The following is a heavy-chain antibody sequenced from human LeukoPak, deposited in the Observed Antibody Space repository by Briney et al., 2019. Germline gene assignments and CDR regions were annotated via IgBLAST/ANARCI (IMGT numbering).Heavy chain of an antibody. V-gene: IGHV5-10-1*01. CDR2: IDPSDSYT. J-gene: IGHJ4*02. CDR3: ARPHSSGWYEAY. CDR1: GYSFTSYW. Sequence: GESLKISCKGSGYSFTSYWSSWVRQMPGKGLEWMGRIDPSDSYTNYSPSFQGHVTISADKSISTAYLQWSSLKASDTAMYYCARPHSSGWYEAYWGQGTLVTVSS. D-gene: IGHD6-19*01.